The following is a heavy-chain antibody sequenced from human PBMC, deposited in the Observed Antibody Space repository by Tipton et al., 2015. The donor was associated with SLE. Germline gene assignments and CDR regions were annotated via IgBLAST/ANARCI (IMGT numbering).Heavy chain of an antibody. Sequence: TLSLTCTVSGFSISSSSYTWGWIRQPPGKGLEWIGTIHYSGTTYYNPSLRSRVTISVDTSKNQFSLNLSSVTAADTAVYYCARVSRAAAGTGNWFDPWGQGTLVTVSS. V-gene: IGHV4-39*07. CDR2: IHYSGTT. CDR3: ARVSRAAAGTGNWFDP. D-gene: IGHD6-13*01. CDR1: GFSISSSSYT. J-gene: IGHJ5*02.